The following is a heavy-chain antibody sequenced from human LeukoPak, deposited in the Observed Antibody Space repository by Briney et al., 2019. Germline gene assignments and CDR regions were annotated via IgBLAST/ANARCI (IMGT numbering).Heavy chain of an antibody. Sequence: GGSLKLSCAASGLTFSDSIIHWVRQASGKGLEWVGRIRGKADSYATGYAASVKGRFIVSRDDSRNTAYVQMNSLTTEDTALYYCSRQLSGTGATDYWGQGTLVTVSS. CDR2: IRGKADSYAT. V-gene: IGHV3-73*01. J-gene: IGHJ4*02. CDR3: SRQLSGTGATDY. D-gene: IGHD1-1*01. CDR1: GLTFSDSI.